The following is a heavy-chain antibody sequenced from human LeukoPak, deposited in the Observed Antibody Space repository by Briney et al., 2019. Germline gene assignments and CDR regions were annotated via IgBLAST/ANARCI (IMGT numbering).Heavy chain of an antibody. CDR3: ARERLYQLRPWYFDL. CDR2: INYSGNT. D-gene: IGHD2-2*01. CDR1: GDSISNYY. J-gene: IGHJ2*01. V-gene: IGHV4-59*01. Sequence: PSETLSLTCTVSGDSISNYYWTWIRQRPGKGLEWIGYINYSGNTNYNPSLKSRVTISVDTSKNQFSLRLSSVTAADTAVYYCARERLYQLRPWYFDLWGRGTLVTVSS.